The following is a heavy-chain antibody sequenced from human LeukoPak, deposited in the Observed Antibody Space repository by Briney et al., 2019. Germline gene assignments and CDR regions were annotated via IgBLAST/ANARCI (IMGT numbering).Heavy chain of an antibody. V-gene: IGHV3-9*01. CDR3: AKGLRGRAFDI. CDR2: ISWNSGSM. D-gene: IGHD4-17*01. CDR1: GFTFDDYA. J-gene: IGHJ3*02. Sequence: GGSLRLSCAASGFTFDDYAMHWVRQAPGKGLEWVSGISWNSGSMGYADSVKGRFTISRDNAKNSLYLQMNSLRAEDTALYYCAKGLRGRAFDIWGQGTMVTVSS.